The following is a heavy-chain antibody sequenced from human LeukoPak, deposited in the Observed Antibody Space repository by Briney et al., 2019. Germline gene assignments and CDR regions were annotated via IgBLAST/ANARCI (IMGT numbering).Heavy chain of an antibody. V-gene: IGHV3-23*01. CDR3: AKAGGGYSSTWYSNPGY. CDR2: ISGSGGST. D-gene: IGHD6-13*01. Sequence: PGGSMRLSCAASGFTFSSYAMSWVRQAPGKWLEWVSAISGSGGSTYYADSVKGRFTISRDNSKNTLYLQMNSLRAEDTAVYYCAKAGGGYSSTWYSNPGYWGEGTVVTVSS. J-gene: IGHJ4*02. CDR1: GFTFSSYA.